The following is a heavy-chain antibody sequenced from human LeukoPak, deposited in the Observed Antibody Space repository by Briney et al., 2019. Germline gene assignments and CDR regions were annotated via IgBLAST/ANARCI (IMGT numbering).Heavy chain of an antibody. CDR3: ARDGVVVVPAAMSGSDYYYYYMDV. Sequence: ASVKVSCKASGYTFTSYYMHWVRQAPGQGLEWMGIINPSGGSTSYAQKFQGRVTMTRDMSTSTVYMELSSLRSEDTAVYYCARDGVVVVPAAMSGSDYYYYYMDVWGKGTTVTVSS. J-gene: IGHJ6*03. D-gene: IGHD2-2*01. CDR2: INPSGGST. V-gene: IGHV1-46*01. CDR1: GYTFTSYY.